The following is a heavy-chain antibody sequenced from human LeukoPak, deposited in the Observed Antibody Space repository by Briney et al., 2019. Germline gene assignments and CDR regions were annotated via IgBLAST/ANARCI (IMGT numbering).Heavy chain of an antibody. Sequence: PGGSLRLSCAASGFTFDDSGMSWVRQAPGKGLEWVSGINWTGGSTGYADSVKGRFTISRDNAKNSLYLQMNSLRAEDTAVYYCARDSGSDYWGQGTLVTVSS. CDR2: INWTGGST. CDR1: GFTFDDSG. CDR3: ARDSGSDY. D-gene: IGHD1-26*01. V-gene: IGHV3-20*04. J-gene: IGHJ4*02.